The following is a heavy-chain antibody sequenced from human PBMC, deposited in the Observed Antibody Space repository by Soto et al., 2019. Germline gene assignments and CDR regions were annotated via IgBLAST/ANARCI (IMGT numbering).Heavy chain of an antibody. CDR3: ASGVDCSGGSCYYFDY. Sequence: GASVKVSCEASGDSFTSYDINWVRQATGQGLEWMGWMNPNSGNTGYAQKFQGRVTMTRNTSISTAYMELSSLRSEDTAVYYCASGVDCSGGSCYYFDYWGQGTLVTVSS. J-gene: IGHJ4*02. CDR2: MNPNSGNT. D-gene: IGHD2-15*01. CDR1: GDSFTSYD. V-gene: IGHV1-8*01.